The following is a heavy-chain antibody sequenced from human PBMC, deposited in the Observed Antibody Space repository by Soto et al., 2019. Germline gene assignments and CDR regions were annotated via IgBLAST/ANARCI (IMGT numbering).Heavy chain of an antibody. CDR1: GGSISSYY. Sequence: SETLSLTCTVSGGSISSYYWSWIRQPPGKGLEWTGYIYYSGSTNYNPSLKSRVTISVDTSKNQFSLKLSSVTAADTAVYYCATGGAYCGGDCYPHPLDCWGQGTQVTVSS. V-gene: IGHV4-59*01. J-gene: IGHJ4*02. CDR3: ATGGAYCGGDCYPHPLDC. CDR2: IYYSGST. D-gene: IGHD2-21*02.